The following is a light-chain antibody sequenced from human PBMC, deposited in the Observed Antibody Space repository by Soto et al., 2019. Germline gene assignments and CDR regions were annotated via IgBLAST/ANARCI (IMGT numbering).Light chain of an antibody. CDR3: QQYNQWPLT. Sequence: ETVMTQSPATLSVSPGERATLSCRAGQSVNSYLAWYQQKPGQAPRLLIRGASARATGIPARFSGSGSGTEFTLTISSVQSEDFAVYYCQQYNQWPLTFGGGTKVEI. CDR2: GAS. J-gene: IGKJ4*01. V-gene: IGKV3-15*01. CDR1: QSVNSY.